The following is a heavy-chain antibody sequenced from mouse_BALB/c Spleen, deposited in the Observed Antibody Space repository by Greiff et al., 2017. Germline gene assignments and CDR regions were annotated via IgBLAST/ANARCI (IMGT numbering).Heavy chain of an antibody. CDR3: AQLGPSFAY. CDR1: SYTFTDYA. J-gene: IGHJ3*01. V-gene: IGHV1-67*01. CDR2: ISTYYGNT. D-gene: IGHD4-1*02. Sequence: QVQLKESGPELVRPGVSVKISCKGSSYTFTDYAMHWVKQSHAKSLEWIGVISTYYGNTNYNQKFKGKATMTVDKSSSTAYMELARLTSEDSAIYYCAQLGPSFAYWGQGTLVTVSA.